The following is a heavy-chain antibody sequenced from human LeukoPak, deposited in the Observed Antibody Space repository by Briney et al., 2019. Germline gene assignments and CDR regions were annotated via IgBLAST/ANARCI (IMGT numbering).Heavy chain of an antibody. CDR2: IYSGSST. Sequence: AGGSLRLSCAASGFTVSSSYMSWVRQAPGKGLQWVSIIYSGSSTYYADFVKGRFTISRDNSKNTLYLQMNSLRAEDTAVYYCTRGGGGSYPRFAFDIWGQGTMVTVSS. CDR1: GFTVSSSY. J-gene: IGHJ3*02. V-gene: IGHV3-66*01. D-gene: IGHD1-26*01. CDR3: TRGGGGSYPRFAFDI.